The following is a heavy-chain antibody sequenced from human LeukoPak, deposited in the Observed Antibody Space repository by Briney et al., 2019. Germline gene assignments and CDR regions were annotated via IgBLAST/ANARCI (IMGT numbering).Heavy chain of an antibody. D-gene: IGHD3-3*01. CDR3: AKSGYYCSGGTCTVFEN. V-gene: IGHV3-30*18. Sequence: GGSLRLSCEASGFTFRSYGMHWVRQAPGKGLEWVAVISYEGSKKYYGDSVQGRLTISRDNSKNILSLQMNSLRPEDTAVYYCAKSGYYCSGGTCTVFENWGQGALVTVSS. J-gene: IGHJ4*02. CDR1: GFTFRSYG. CDR2: ISYEGSKK.